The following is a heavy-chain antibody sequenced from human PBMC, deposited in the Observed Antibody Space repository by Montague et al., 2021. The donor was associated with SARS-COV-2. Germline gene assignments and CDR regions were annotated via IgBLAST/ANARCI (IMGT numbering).Heavy chain of an antibody. CDR3: ARGFDY. CDR1: GGSISSYY. CDR2: IYYSGST. Sequence: SETLSLTCTVSGGSISSYYWSWIRQPQGKGLEWIGFIYYSGSTNYNPALKNRGTISVDTSKNQFSLKLSSVTAADTAVYYCARGFDYWGQGTLVTVSS. V-gene: IGHV4-59*01. J-gene: IGHJ4*02.